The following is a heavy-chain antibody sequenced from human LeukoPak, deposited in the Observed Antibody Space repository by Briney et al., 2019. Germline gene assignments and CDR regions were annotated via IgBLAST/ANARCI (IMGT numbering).Heavy chain of an antibody. D-gene: IGHD3-22*01. J-gene: IGHJ4*02. CDR1: GFTFDDYV. V-gene: IGHV3-9*01. CDR3: AREGFYDSSGYYSKTIDY. Sequence: GRSLRLSCAASGFTFDDYVMHWVRQAPGKGLEWVSGITWNSDTIAYADSVKGRFTISRDNAKNSLYLQMNSLRADDTALYYCAREGFYDSSGYYSKTIDYWGQGTLVTVSS. CDR2: ITWNSDTI.